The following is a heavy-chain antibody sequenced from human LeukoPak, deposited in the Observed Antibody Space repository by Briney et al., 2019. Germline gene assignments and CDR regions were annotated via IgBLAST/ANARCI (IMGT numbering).Heavy chain of an antibody. J-gene: IGHJ4*02. D-gene: IGHD1-26*01. CDR1: GYTFTSYG. CDR2: ISAYNGNT. V-gene: IGHV1-18*01. CDR3: ARSSIVGATIGYFDY. Sequence: ASVKVSCKASGYTFTSYGISWVRQAPGQGLEWMGWISAYNGNTNYAQKLQGRVTMTTDTSTSTAYMELRSLRSDDTAVYYCARSSIVGATIGYFDYWGQGTLVTVSS.